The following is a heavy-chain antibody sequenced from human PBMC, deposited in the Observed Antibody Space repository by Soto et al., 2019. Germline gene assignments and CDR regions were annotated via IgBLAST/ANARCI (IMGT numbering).Heavy chain of an antibody. CDR3: ATDDWGCSRTRCYRAHFYFGMDV. J-gene: IGHJ6*02. CDR2: IRGTSSDT. D-gene: IGHD2-2*01. CDR1: GFTFSDYD. Sequence: PGGSLRLSCAGSGFTFSDYDMSWIRQAPGKGLEWVSYIRGTSSDTNYADSAKGRFTISRDNAKNTLNLQMHNMTAKNTAVYLFATDDWGCSRTRCYRAHFYFGMDVWGQGIKVTVSS. V-gene: IGHV3-11*06.